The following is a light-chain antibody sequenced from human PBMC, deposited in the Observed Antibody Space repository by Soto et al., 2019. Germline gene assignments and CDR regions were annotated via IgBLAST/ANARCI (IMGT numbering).Light chain of an antibody. Sequence: QSVLTQPPSASGTPGQRVTISCSGSSSNIGSNYVYWYQQLPGPAPKLLIYRNNQRPSGVPDRFSGPKSGTSASLAISGLRSEDEADYYCAAWDDSLSGDVVFGGGTKVTVL. CDR3: AAWDDSLSGDVV. V-gene: IGLV1-47*01. CDR1: SSNIGSNY. CDR2: RNN. J-gene: IGLJ2*01.